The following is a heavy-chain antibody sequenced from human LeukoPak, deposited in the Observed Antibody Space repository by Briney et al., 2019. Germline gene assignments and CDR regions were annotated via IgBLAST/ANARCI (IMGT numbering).Heavy chain of an antibody. Sequence: GGSLRLSCAASGFTFSSYSMNWVRQAPGKALEWVSSISSSSSYIYYADSVKGRFTISRDNAKNSLYLQMNSLRAEDTAVYYCARVNDGSFWSGYYGFDYWGQGTLVTVSS. CDR1: GFTFSSYS. J-gene: IGHJ4*02. D-gene: IGHD3-3*01. V-gene: IGHV3-21*01. CDR3: ARVNDGSFWSGYYGFDY. CDR2: ISSSSSYI.